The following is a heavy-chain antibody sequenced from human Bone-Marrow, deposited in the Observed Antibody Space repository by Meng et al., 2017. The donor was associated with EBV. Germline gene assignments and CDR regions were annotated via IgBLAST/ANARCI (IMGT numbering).Heavy chain of an antibody. CDR1: GASISSNNW. D-gene: IGHD2-21*01. CDR2: IYHTGST. V-gene: IGHV4-4*02. CDR3: ARRALAGDVSVYFDY. Sequence: HVPLPESGPGLVKPSGTLSLTCAVSGASISSNNWWSWVRQPPGKGLEWIGEIYHTGSTNYNPSLKSRVTISVDRSKNQLSLKVRSVTAADTAVYYCARRALAGDVSVYFDYWDQGTLVTVSS. J-gene: IGHJ4*02.